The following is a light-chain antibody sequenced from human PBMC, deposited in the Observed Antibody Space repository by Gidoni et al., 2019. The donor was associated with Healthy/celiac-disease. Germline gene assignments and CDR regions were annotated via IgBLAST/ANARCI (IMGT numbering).Light chain of an antibody. CDR2: AAS. J-gene: IGKJ2*01. CDR1: QGIRYD. V-gene: IGKV1-17*01. CDR3: LHHNSYPWT. Sequence: DIQMTQSPSSLSASVGDRVTSTCRASQGIRYDLGWYQQQPGKAPKRLIDAASSLQSGVPSRFSGRGSGTEFTLTISMLQPEDFASYCCLHHNSYPWTFGQGTKLEIK.